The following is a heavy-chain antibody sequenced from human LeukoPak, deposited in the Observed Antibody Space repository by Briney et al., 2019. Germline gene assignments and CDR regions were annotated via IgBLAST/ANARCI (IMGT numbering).Heavy chain of an antibody. Sequence: VASVKVSCKASGYTFTSYAMNWVRQAPGQGLEWMGIINPSGGSTSYAQKFQGRVTMTRDMSTSTVYMELSSLRSEDTAVYYCARDVTPQEGGGFDYWGQGTLVTVSS. CDR1: GYTFTSYA. D-gene: IGHD3-16*01. CDR3: ARDVTPQEGGGFDY. V-gene: IGHV1-46*01. J-gene: IGHJ4*02. CDR2: INPSGGST.